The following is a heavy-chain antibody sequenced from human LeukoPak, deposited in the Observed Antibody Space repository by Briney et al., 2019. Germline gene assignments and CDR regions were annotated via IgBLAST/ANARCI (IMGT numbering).Heavy chain of an antibody. CDR2: ISSSSSYI. CDR3: ATANPSGAAIPSRIDY. CDR1: GFTFSSYS. J-gene: IGHJ4*02. D-gene: IGHD2-2*01. V-gene: IGHV3-21*01. Sequence: GGSLRLSCAASGFTFSSYSMNWVRQAPGKGLEWVSSISSSSSYIYYADSVKGRFTISRDNAKNSLYLQMNSLRAEDTAVYYCATANPSGAAIPSRIDYWGQGTLVTVSS.